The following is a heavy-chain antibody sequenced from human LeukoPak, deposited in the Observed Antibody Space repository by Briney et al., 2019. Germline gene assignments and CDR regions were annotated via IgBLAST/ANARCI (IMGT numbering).Heavy chain of an antibody. CDR1: GGSFSGYY. CDR2: INHSGST. Sequence: SETLSLTCAVYGGSFSGYYWSWIRQPPGKGLEWIGEINHSGSTNYNPSLKSRVTISVDTSKHQFSLKLSSVTAADTAVYYCARSRPVDTAMASFDYWGQGTLVTVSS. J-gene: IGHJ4*02. V-gene: IGHV4-34*01. D-gene: IGHD5-18*01. CDR3: ARSRPVDTAMASFDY.